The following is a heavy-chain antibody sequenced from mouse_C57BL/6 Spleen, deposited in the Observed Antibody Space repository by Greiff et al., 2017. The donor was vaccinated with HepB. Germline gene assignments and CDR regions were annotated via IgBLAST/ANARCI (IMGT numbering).Heavy chain of an antibody. D-gene: IGHD1-1*01. CDR3: ANSYYYGSSYGYFDV. CDR1: GYTFTSYW. V-gene: IGHV1-59*01. CDR2: IDPSDSYT. J-gene: IGHJ1*03. Sequence: QVQLQQPGAELVRPGPSVKLSCKASGYTFTSYWMHWVKQRPGQGLEWIGVIDPSDSYTNYNQKFKGKATLTVDTSSSTAYMQLSSLTSEDSAVYYCANSYYYGSSYGYFDVWGTGTTVTVSS.